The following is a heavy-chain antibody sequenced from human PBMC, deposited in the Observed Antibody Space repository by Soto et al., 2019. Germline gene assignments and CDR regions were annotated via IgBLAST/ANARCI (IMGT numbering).Heavy chain of an antibody. CDR3: ARVLGYCSGGSCYRVSWFDP. J-gene: IGHJ5*02. CDR1: GYTFTGYY. CDR2: INPNSGGT. D-gene: IGHD2-15*01. V-gene: IGHV1-2*02. Sequence: ASVKVSCKASGYTFTGYYMHWVRQAPVQGLEWMGWINPNSGGTNYAQKFQGRVTMTRDTSISTAYMELSRLRSDDTAVYYCARVLGYCSGGSCYRVSWFDPWGQGTLVTVSS.